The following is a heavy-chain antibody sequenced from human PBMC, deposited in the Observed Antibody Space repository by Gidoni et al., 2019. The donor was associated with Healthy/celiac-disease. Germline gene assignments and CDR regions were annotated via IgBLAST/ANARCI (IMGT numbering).Heavy chain of an antibody. J-gene: IGHJ6*02. D-gene: IGHD2-15*01. CDR3: ARDRGHCSGGSCYYYYGMDV. V-gene: IGHV4-61*02. CDR2: IYTSGST. CDR1: GGSISSGSYY. Sequence: VQLQESGPGLVKPSQPLSLTCTVSGGSISSGSYYWSWLRQPAGKGLEWIGRIYTSGSTNYNPSLKSRVTMSVDTSKNQFSLKLSSVTAADTAVYYCARDRGHCSGGSCYYYYGMDVWGQGTTVTVSS.